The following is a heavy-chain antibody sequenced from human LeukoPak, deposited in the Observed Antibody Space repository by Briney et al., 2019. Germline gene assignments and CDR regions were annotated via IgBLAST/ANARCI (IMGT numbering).Heavy chain of an antibody. V-gene: IGHV3-7*01. Sequence: GGSLRLSCAASGFTFSSYWMSWVRQAPGKGLEWVANIKQDGSEKYYVDFVKGRFTISRDNAKNSLYLQMNSLRAEDTAVYFCARSSTLAAAGTWPVDYWGQGALVTVSS. CDR2: IKQDGSEK. CDR3: ARSSTLAAAGTWPVDY. CDR1: GFTFSSYW. D-gene: IGHD6-13*01. J-gene: IGHJ4*02.